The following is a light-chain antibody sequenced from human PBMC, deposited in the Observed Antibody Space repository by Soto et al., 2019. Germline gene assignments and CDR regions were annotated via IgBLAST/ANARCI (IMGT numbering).Light chain of an antibody. V-gene: IGLV2-11*01. CDR3: CSYAGSYTFYV. CDR2: DVT. J-gene: IGLJ1*01. Sequence: QSALTQPRSVSGSPGQSVTISCSGTGSDVGSYDSVSWYHHHPGKAPKLIIYDVTKRPSGVPDRFSGSKPGNTASLTISGLQADDEGDYYCCSYAGSYTFYVFGTGTKLTVL. CDR1: GSDVGSYDS.